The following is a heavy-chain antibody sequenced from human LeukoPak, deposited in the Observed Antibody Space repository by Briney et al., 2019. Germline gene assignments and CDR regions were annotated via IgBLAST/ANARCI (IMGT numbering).Heavy chain of an antibody. CDR1: GYTFTGYY. D-gene: IGHD6-19*01. CDR3: ARDLTSAVAGFDY. J-gene: IGHJ4*02. Sequence: ASVRVSCKASGYTFTGYYMHWVRQAPGQGLEWMGWINPNSGGTNYAQKFQGRVTMARDTSISTAYMELSRLRSDDTAVYCCARDLTSAVAGFDYWGQGTLVTVSS. CDR2: INPNSGGT. V-gene: IGHV1-2*02.